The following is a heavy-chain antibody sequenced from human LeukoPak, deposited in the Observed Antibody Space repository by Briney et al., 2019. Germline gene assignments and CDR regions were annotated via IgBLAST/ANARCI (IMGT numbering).Heavy chain of an antibody. J-gene: IGHJ5*02. D-gene: IGHD2-2*01. CDR2: IIPIFGTA. V-gene: IGHV1-69*05. CDR3: ARGYQLLSGWFDP. CDR1: GYTFTSYD. Sequence: GASVKVSCKASGYTFTSYDISWVRQAPGQGLEWMGGIIPIFGTANYAQKFQGRITITTDESTSTAYMELSSLRSEDTAVYYCARGYQLLSGWFDPWGQGTLVTVSS.